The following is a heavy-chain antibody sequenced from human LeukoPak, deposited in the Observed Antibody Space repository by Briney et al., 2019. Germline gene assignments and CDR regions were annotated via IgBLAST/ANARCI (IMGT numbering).Heavy chain of an antibody. J-gene: IGHJ6*02. D-gene: IGHD2-2*01. V-gene: IGHV4-4*02. CDR2: IYHSGST. Sequence: SGTLSLTCAVSGGSISSSNWWSWVRQPPGKGLEWIGEIYHSGSTNYNPSLKSRVTISVDKSKNQFSLKLSSVTAADTAVYYCARDYIVVVPAVLTRPIYYYYGMDVWGQGTTVTVSS. CDR1: GGSISSSNW. CDR3: ARDYIVVVPAVLTRPIYYYYGMDV.